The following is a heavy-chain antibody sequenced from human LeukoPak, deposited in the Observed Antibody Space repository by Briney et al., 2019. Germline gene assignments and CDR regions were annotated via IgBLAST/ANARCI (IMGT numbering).Heavy chain of an antibody. D-gene: IGHD3-16*01. CDR2: IYYSGST. CDR3: ARNMITFGGFDY. Sequence: PSETLSLTCTVSGGSISSYYWSWIRQPPGKGLEWIGYIYYSGSTYYNPSLKSRVTISVDTSKNQFSLKLSSVTAADTAVYYCARNMITFGGFDYWGQGTLATVSS. CDR1: GGSISSYY. V-gene: IGHV4-59*06. J-gene: IGHJ4*02.